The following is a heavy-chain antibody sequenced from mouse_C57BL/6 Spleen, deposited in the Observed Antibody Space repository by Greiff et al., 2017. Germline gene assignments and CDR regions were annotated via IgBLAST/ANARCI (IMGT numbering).Heavy chain of an antibody. CDR3: ARGDYYGSSWGYFDV. CDR1: GFTFSSYA. D-gene: IGHD1-1*01. J-gene: IGHJ1*03. V-gene: IGHV5-4*03. CDR2: ISDGGSYT. Sequence: DVMLVESGGGLVKPGGSLKLSCAASGFTFSSYAMSWVRQTPEKRLEWVATISDGGSYTYYPDNVKGRFTISRDNAKNNLYLQMSHLKSEDTAMYYCARGDYYGSSWGYFDVWGTGTTVTVSS.